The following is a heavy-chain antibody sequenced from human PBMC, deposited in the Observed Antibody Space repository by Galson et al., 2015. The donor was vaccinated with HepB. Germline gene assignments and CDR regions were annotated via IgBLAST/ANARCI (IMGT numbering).Heavy chain of an antibody. Sequence: CKASGYTFTSYAPHWVRQAPGQRLEWMGWLNIGNGATKYSQKFQDRVLLTRDTSSNTAYMELRSLTSEDTAIYYCARELGELRYNWFASWGQGTLVTVSS. J-gene: IGHJ5*01. CDR3: ARELGELRYNWFAS. V-gene: IGHV1-3*04. CDR2: LNIGNGAT. CDR1: GYTFTSYA. D-gene: IGHD1-7*01.